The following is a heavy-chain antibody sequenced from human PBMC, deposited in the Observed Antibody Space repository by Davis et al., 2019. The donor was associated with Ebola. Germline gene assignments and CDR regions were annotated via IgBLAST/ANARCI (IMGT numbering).Heavy chain of an antibody. Sequence: PGGSLRLSCKGSGYSFTSYWIGWVRQMPGKGLEWMGIIYPGDSDTRYSPSFQGQVTISADKSISTAYLQWSSLKASDTAMYYCASLGPTIFGVVLSWGQGTLVTVSS. J-gene: IGHJ4*02. V-gene: IGHV5-51*01. CDR1: GYSFTSYW. D-gene: IGHD3-3*01. CDR3: ASLGPTIFGVVLS. CDR2: IYPGDSDT.